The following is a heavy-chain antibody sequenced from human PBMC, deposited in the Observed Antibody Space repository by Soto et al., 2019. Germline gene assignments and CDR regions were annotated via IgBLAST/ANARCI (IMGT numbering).Heavy chain of an antibody. V-gene: IGHV3-30-3*01. CDR2: ISSDGSNK. D-gene: IGHD5-18*01. Sequence: QVQLVESGGGVVQTGRSLRLSCAASEFTFSTFDMDWVRQAPGKGLEWVAVISSDGSNKYYADSVKGRFTISRDNSKNTLYLQMNSLRTEDTAVYYCARARYSYGNDFDYWGQGTLVTVS. J-gene: IGHJ4*02. CDR3: ARARYSYGNDFDY. CDR1: EFTFSTFD.